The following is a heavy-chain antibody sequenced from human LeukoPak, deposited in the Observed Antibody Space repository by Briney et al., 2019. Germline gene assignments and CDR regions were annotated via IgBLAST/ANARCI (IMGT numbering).Heavy chain of an antibody. V-gene: IGHV3-23*01. CDR2: ISGSGGST. CDR3: ARGGQRNFDY. CDR1: GFTFSSYA. D-gene: IGHD3/OR15-3a*01. J-gene: IGHJ4*02. Sequence: GRSLRLSCAASGFTFSSYAMSWVRQAPGKGLEWVSAISGSGGSTYYADSVKGRFTISRDNSKNTLYLQMNSLRAEDTAAYYCARGGQRNFDYWGQGTLVTVSS.